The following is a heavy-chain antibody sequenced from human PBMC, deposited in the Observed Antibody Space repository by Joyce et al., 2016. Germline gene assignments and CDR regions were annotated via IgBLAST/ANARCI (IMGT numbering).Heavy chain of an antibody. D-gene: IGHD2-21*02. V-gene: IGHV3-30*18. Sequence: QVQLVESGGGVVQPGRSLRLSCAASGFNFRAYGIHWVRQAPGKGLEWVAFISYDGGHKYSAKFVKGRFTISRDNSKNTLYLQMNSLRAEDTAVYYCAKDKQIYGDFPHSFDIWGQGTMVTVSS. CDR2: ISYDGGHK. CDR3: AKDKQIYGDFPHSFDI. CDR1: GFNFRAYG. J-gene: IGHJ3*02.